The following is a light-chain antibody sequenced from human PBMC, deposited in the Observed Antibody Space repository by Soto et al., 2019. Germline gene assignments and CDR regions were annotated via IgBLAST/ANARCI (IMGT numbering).Light chain of an antibody. V-gene: IGKV3-20*01. CDR2: GAS. Sequence: EIVLTQSPGTLSLSPGERATLSCRASQSVSSSYLAWYQQKPGQAPRLLIYGASSRATGIPDRFSGSGSGTDFTLTISRLEPEDIAVYYCQQYGSSWWTFRQGTRWIS. CDR3: QQYGSSWWT. J-gene: IGKJ1*01. CDR1: QSVSSSY.